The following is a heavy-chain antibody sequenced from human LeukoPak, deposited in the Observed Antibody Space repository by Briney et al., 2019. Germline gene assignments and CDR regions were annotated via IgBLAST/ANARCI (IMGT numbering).Heavy chain of an antibody. CDR3: ETSQTTSGRYGNAFDI. J-gene: IGHJ3*02. Sequence: PGGSLRLSCAASGFTFNTSRMSWVRQAPGKGLEWVANIKQDGSEKYYVDSVKGRFTISKDNAKNSLYLQMNSLRAEDTSVYYCETSQTTSGRYGNAFDIWGQGTMVTVSS. D-gene: IGHD6-19*01. V-gene: IGHV3-7*01. CDR1: GFTFNTSR. CDR2: IKQDGSEK.